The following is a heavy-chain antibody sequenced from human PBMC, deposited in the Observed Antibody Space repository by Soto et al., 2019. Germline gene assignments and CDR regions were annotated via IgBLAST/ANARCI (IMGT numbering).Heavy chain of an antibody. CDR2: IYHSGST. CDR3: ASVGSDYDNSGYYLP. CDR1: GGSVISSNW. D-gene: IGHD3-22*01. V-gene: IGHV4-4*02. Sequence: PSETLSLTCIVSGGSVISSNWWSLVRQPPGKGLEWIGEIYHSGSTTYNPSLKSRATISVDKSENQFSLRLKSVTAADTAVYYCASVGSDYDNSGYYLPWGPGTLVTVSS. J-gene: IGHJ5*02.